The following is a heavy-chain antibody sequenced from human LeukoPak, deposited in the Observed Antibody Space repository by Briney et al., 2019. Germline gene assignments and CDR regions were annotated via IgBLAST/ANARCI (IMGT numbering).Heavy chain of an antibody. CDR2: MYYSGSI. J-gene: IGHJ4*02. CDR1: GGSISSSNYY. CDR3: ARTRVPGSYSPKGPFDY. Sequence: SETLSLTCTVSGGSISSSNYYWGWIRQPPSKGLEWIGSMYYSGSIFYNPSLKSRVTISINTSKNQFSLKVSSVTAADTAVYYCARTRVPGSYSPKGPFDYWGQGTLVTVSS. D-gene: IGHD1-26*01. V-gene: IGHV4-39*07.